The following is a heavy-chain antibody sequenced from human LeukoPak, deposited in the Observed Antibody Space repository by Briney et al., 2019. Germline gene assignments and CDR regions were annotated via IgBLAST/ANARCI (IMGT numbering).Heavy chain of an antibody. CDR2: IYYSGST. Sequence: PSETLSLTCTVSGVSISSYYWSWIRQPPGKGLEWIGYIYYSGSTNYNPSLKSRVTISLDTSKNQFSLKLSSVTAADTAVYYCAGGGVVTASPYAFDIWGQGTMVTVSS. CDR3: AGGGVVTASPYAFDI. D-gene: IGHD2-21*02. J-gene: IGHJ3*02. CDR1: GVSISSYY. V-gene: IGHV4-59*01.